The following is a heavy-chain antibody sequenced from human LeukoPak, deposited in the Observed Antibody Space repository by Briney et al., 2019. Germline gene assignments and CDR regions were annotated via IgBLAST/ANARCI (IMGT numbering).Heavy chain of an antibody. V-gene: IGHV1-69*06. J-gene: IGHJ6*04. Sequence: SVKVSCKASGYTFTSYGISWVRQAPGQGLEWMGGIIPLFGTPDYAQKFQGRVTITADKSTSTAYMELSSLRSEDTAVYYCASATLRCSGGSCYEMDVWGKGTTVTVSS. CDR2: IIPLFGTP. CDR3: ASATLRCSGGSCYEMDV. CDR1: GYTFTSYG. D-gene: IGHD2-15*01.